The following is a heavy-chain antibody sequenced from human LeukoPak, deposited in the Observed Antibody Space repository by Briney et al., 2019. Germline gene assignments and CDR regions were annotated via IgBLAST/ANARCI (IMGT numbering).Heavy chain of an antibody. Sequence: GGSLRLSCAASGITFSSYGMSWVRQAPGKGLEWVSSISSTGGTTYYADSVKGRFTISRDNAKNSLYLQMNSLRAEDTAVYYCARAIGSYPGGIFDYWGQGTLVTVSS. CDR3: ARAIGSYPGGIFDY. J-gene: IGHJ4*02. CDR1: GITFSSYG. V-gene: IGHV3-23*01. D-gene: IGHD1-26*01. CDR2: ISSTGGTT.